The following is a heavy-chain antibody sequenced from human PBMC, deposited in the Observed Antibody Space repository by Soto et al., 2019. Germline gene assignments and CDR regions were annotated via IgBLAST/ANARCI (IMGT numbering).Heavy chain of an antibody. CDR1: GYTFTSYG. J-gene: IGHJ6*02. CDR3: ARGKDYYDSSGYYYYYGMDF. Sequence: ASVKVSCKASGYTFTSYGISWVRQAPGQGLEWMGWISAYNGNTNYAQKLQGRVTMTTDTSTSTAYMELRSLRSDDTAVYYCARGKDYYDSSGYYYYYGMDFWGQGTTVTGSS. CDR2: ISAYNGNT. D-gene: IGHD3-22*01. V-gene: IGHV1-18*01.